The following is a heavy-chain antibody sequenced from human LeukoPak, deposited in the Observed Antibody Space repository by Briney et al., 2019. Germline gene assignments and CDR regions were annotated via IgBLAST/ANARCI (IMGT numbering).Heavy chain of an antibody. J-gene: IGHJ6*02. Sequence: GASVKVSCKASGGTFSSYAISWVRQAPGQGLEWMGGIIPIFGTANYAQKFQGRVTITADESTSTAYMELSSLRSEDTAVYYCARSYNSSSYYYYGMDVWGQGTTVTVSS. CDR3: ARSYNSSSYYYYGMDV. CDR2: IIPIFGTA. V-gene: IGHV1-69*13. CDR1: GGTFSSYA. D-gene: IGHD6-6*01.